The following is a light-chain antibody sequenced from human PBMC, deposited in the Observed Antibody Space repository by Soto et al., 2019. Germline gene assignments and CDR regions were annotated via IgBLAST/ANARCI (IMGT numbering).Light chain of an antibody. CDR3: CSYAGSPHVV. CDR1: SSDVGGYNY. J-gene: IGLJ2*01. CDR2: DVS. V-gene: IGLV2-11*01. Sequence: QAVVTQPRSVSGSPGQSVTISCTGTSSDVGGYNYVSWYQQHPGKAPKLMIYDVSKRPSGVPDRFSGSKSGNTASLTISGLQAEDEADYYCCSYAGSPHVVFGGGTKLTVL.